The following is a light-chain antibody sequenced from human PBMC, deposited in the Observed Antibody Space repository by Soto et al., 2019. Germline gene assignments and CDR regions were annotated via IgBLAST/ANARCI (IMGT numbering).Light chain of an antibody. CDR3: QAWDSSTDVV. CDR1: KLGDKY. Sequence: SYELTQPPSVSVSPGQTANITSSGDKLGDKYACWYQQKPGQSPVLVIYQDSKRPSGIPERFSGSNSGNTATLTISGTQAMDEADYYCQAWDSSTDVVFGGGTKLTVL. V-gene: IGLV3-1*01. CDR2: QDS. J-gene: IGLJ2*01.